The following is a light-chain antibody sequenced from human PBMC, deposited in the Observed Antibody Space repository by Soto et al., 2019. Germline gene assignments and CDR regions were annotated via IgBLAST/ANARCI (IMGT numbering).Light chain of an antibody. V-gene: IGLV2-14*03. CDR1: SGDVGAYNF. Sequence: QSALTQPASVSGSPGQSITITCTGTSGDVGAYNFVSWYQQHPGKAPKLIVYHVSDRPSGFSSRFSGSKSGNSASLTISGLHAEDEVDYYCSSYAGSDIFVFGTGKKVTVL. CDR2: HVS. CDR3: SSYAGSDIFV. J-gene: IGLJ1*01.